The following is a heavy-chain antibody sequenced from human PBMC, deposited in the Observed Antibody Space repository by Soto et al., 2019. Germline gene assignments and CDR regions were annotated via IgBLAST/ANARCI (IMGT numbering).Heavy chain of an antibody. V-gene: IGHV1-69*01. J-gene: IGHJ6*02. Sequence: QVQLVQSGAEVKKPGSSVKVSCTASGGTFGSYAISWVRQAPGQGLEWMGGIIPIPGTANYAQKFQGRVTIAVDECTSTAYMELSSLRSEDTAVYYCARSQGSSTSLEIYYYYYYGMDGWGQGTTVNVSS. CDR1: GGTFGSYA. CDR2: IIPIPGTA. D-gene: IGHD2-2*01. CDR3: ARSQGSSTSLEIYYYYYYGMDG.